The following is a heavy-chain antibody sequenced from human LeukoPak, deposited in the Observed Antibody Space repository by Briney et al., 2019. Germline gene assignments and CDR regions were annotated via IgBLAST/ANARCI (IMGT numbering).Heavy chain of an antibody. D-gene: IGHD2-15*01. CDR2: MNPNSGNT. Sequence: ASVKVSCKASGYTFTSYGINWVRQAPGQGPEWMGWMNPNSGNTGYAQKFQGRVTLTRSTSMTTAYMELSSLRSEDTAVYYCARQSLDGGSCYDYWGQGTPVTISP. CDR1: GYTFTSYG. V-gene: IGHV1-8*02. CDR3: ARQSLDGGSCYDY. J-gene: IGHJ4*02.